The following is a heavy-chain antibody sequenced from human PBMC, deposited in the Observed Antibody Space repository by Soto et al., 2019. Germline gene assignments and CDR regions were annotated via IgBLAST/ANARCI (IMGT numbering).Heavy chain of an antibody. Sequence: ETLSLTCTVSGGSISSYYWSWIRQPPGKGLEWIGYIYYSGSTNYNPSLKSRVTISVDTSKNQFSLKLSSVTAADTAVYYCAGSVADPYYFDYWGQGTLVTVSS. J-gene: IGHJ4*02. D-gene: IGHD6-19*01. CDR3: AGSVADPYYFDY. CDR1: GGSISSYY. V-gene: IGHV4-59*01. CDR2: IYYSGST.